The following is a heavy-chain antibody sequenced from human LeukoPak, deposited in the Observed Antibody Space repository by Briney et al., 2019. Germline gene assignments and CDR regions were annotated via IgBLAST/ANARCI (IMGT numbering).Heavy chain of an antibody. CDR3: ARAVGATEGYNWFDP. CDR1: GYTFTGYY. Sequence: ASVKVSCKASGYTFTGYYMHWVRQAPGQGLEWMGWINPNSGGTNYAQKFQGRVTMTRDTSISTAYMELSRLRSDDTAVYYCARAVGATEGYNWFDPWGQGTLVTVSS. CDR2: INPNSGGT. V-gene: IGHV1-2*02. J-gene: IGHJ5*02. D-gene: IGHD1-26*01.